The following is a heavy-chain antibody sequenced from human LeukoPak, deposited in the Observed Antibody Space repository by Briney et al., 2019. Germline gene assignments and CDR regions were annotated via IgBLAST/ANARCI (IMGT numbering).Heavy chain of an antibody. V-gene: IGHV4-59*08. J-gene: IGHJ5*02. CDR2: IYNSGRA. CDR1: GGSISSFY. CDR3: ARQPYSISSGINWFDP. Sequence: SETLSLTCTVSGGSISSFYWSWIRQPPGKGLEWIGYIYNSGRANYNPSLKSRVIISEDTSKNQFSLRLRSVTAADTAVHYCARQPYSISSGINWFDPWGQGILVTVSS. D-gene: IGHD6-6*01.